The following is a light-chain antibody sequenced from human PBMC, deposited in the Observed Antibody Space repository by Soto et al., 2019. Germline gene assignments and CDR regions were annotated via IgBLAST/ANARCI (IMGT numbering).Light chain of an antibody. V-gene: IGKV3-20*01. CDR1: QSVSSNY. CDR3: QQYGSSPTWT. Sequence: EIVLTQSPGTLSSSPGGRATLSCRASQSVSSNYLAWYQQKPGQAPRLLIYGASTRASGIPDRFSGSGSGTDFTLTISRLEPEDSAVYYCQQYGSSPTWTFGQGTKVDIK. J-gene: IGKJ1*01. CDR2: GAS.